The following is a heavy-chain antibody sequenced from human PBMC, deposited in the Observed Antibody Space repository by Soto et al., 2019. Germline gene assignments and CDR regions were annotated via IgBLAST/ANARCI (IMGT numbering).Heavy chain of an antibody. Sequence: GGSLRLSCAASEFTFSNYAMSWVRQAPGKGLEWVSAISSGGGSTYYADSVKGRFTISRDNSKATLYLQMSSLRAEDTVLYYCAKDRYGFWSGYYFDCWGQGTLVTVSS. D-gene: IGHD3-3*01. V-gene: IGHV3-23*01. J-gene: IGHJ4*02. CDR1: EFTFSNYA. CDR3: AKDRYGFWSGYYFDC. CDR2: ISSGGGST.